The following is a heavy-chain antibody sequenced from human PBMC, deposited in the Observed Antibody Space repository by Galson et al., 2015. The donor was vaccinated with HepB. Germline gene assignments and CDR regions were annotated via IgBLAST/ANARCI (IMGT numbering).Heavy chain of an antibody. CDR1: GFRFYNYA. J-gene: IGHJ4*02. V-gene: IGHV3-23*01. Sequence: SLRLSCAASGFRFYNYATSWVRQAPGEGLEWVSAITGSGGSTFYANSVKGRFTMSRDNLKNTVSLQMNSLRAEDTALYYCAKYTGAARHTFDFWGQGALVTVSS. D-gene: IGHD6-25*01. CDR3: AKYTGAARHTFDF. CDR2: ITGSGGST.